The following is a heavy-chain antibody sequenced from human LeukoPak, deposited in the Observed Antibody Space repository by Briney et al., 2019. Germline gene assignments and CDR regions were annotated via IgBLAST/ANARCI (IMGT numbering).Heavy chain of an antibody. V-gene: IGHV1-18*01. CDR1: GYRFSSNG. Sequence: ASVKVSCKASGYRFSSNGIIWVRQAPGQGLEWVGWVSTYNSDTNYAPKFQGRVTMTKDASTSTVYMELRSLRTDDTAVYYCALDNWNEFDPWGQGTLVPVSS. CDR2: VSTYNSDT. CDR3: ALDNWNEFDP. D-gene: IGHD1-20*01. J-gene: IGHJ5*02.